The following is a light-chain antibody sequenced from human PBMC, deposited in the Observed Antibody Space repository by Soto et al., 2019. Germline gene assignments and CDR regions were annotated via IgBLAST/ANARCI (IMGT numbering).Light chain of an antibody. CDR3: QQYGSSSWT. Sequence: EIVLTQSPATLSLSPGERATLSCRASQSVNSNLAWYQQKPGQAPRLLIYGASNRATGIPARFSGSGSGTEFTLTISSLEPEDFAVYYCQQYGSSSWTFGQGTKVDIK. CDR1: QSVNSN. J-gene: IGKJ1*01. V-gene: IGKV3-20*01. CDR2: GAS.